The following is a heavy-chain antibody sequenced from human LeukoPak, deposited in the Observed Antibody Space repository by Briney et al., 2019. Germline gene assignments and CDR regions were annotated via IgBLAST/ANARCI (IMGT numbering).Heavy chain of an antibody. D-gene: IGHD5-18*01. CDR2: IFGSGGSP. CDR3: GKTTVGYSSGQKPAWPVDY. CDR1: GVTFGSHA. V-gene: IGHV3-23*01. J-gene: IGHJ4*02. Sequence: VGSLRLSCEASGVTFGSHAMYWVRQAPGKGLEWVAGIFGSGGSPHYADPVKGRFTISRDNSRNTVYLQINSLRAEDTAVYYCGKTTVGYSSGQKPAWPVDYWGQGTLVTVSS.